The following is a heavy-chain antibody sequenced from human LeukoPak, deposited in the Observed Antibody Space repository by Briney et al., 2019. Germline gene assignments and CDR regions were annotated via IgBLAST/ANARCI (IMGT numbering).Heavy chain of an antibody. CDR1: GFTFSSYE. CDR2: ISSSGSTI. CDR3: ARQQLPSYYYYGMDV. Sequence: GGSLRLSCAASGFTFSSYEMNWVRQAPGKGLEWVSYISSSGSTIYYADSVKGRFTISRDNAKNSLYLQMNSLRAEDTAVYYCARQQLPSYYYYGMDVWGQGTTVTVSS. V-gene: IGHV3-48*03. D-gene: IGHD6-13*01. J-gene: IGHJ6*02.